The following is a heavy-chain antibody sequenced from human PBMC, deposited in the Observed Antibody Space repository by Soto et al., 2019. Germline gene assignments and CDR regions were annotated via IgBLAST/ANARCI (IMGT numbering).Heavy chain of an antibody. D-gene: IGHD6-13*01. Sequence: SETLSLTCTVSGGSVSSNSYYWSWIRQPPGKGLEWIGYIYHSGGTNYNPSLKSRVTISVDTSKNQFSLKLNSVTAADTAVYYCARVHSDFDYCGQGTLVTVSP. CDR1: GGSVSSNSYY. J-gene: IGHJ4*02. V-gene: IGHV4-61*01. CDR3: ARVHSDFDY. CDR2: IYHSGGT.